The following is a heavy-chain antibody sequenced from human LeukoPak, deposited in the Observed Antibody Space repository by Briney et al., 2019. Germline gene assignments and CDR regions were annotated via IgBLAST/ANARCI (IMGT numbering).Heavy chain of an antibody. CDR2: ISSSGSTI. CDR1: GFTFSSYE. V-gene: IGHV3-48*03. J-gene: IGHJ3*02. D-gene: IGHD6-13*01. Sequence: GGSLRLSCAASGFTFSSYEMNWVRHAPGKGLGRVSYISSSGSTIYYADSVKGRFTISRDNAKNSLYLQMNSLRAEDTAVYYCARASSWSAFDIWGQGTMVTVSS. CDR3: ARASSWSAFDI.